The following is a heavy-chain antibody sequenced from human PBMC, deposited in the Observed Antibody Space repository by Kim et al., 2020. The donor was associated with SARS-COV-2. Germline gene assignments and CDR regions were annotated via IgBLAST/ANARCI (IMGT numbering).Heavy chain of an antibody. CDR2: ISGGGFT. CDR3: AKWKGLYISGWYIDS. CDR1: GFTFSTNA. J-gene: IGHJ4*02. V-gene: IGHV3-23*01. Sequence: GGSLRLSCAASGFTFSTNAMTWVRQAPGKGLEWVSVISGGGFTYYADSVKGRFTISRDNSKNTLYLQMNSLRAEDTAVYYCAKWKGLYISGWYIDSWGQGTLVTVSS. D-gene: IGHD6-19*01.